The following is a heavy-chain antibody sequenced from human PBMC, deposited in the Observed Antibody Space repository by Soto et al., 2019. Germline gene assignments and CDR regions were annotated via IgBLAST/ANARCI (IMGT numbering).Heavy chain of an antibody. J-gene: IGHJ4*02. Sequence: QVQLQESGPGLVKPSETLSLTCTVSGGSITNYYWSWIRQPPGKGLEWIGYIYYSGTTNYNPSLKSRVTISVDTSKNQFSLKLSSVAAGDTAVYYCASWWAIKGYFNYWGQGSLVTVSS. CDR3: ASWWAIKGYFNY. CDR1: GGSITNYY. V-gene: IGHV4-59*08. CDR2: IYYSGTT. D-gene: IGHD2-15*01.